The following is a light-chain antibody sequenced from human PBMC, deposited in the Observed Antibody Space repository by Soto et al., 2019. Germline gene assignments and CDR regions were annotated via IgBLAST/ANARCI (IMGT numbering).Light chain of an antibody. CDR2: GAS. J-gene: IGKJ1*01. CDR3: QQYNNWPPERT. V-gene: IGKV3-15*01. Sequence: EIVMTQSPANLSVSPGERATLSCRASQSVSSNLAWYQQKPGQAPRLLIYGASTRATGIPARFSGSGSGTEFTLTISSLQSEDFAVYYCQQYNNWPPERTFGQGTKVEIK. CDR1: QSVSSN.